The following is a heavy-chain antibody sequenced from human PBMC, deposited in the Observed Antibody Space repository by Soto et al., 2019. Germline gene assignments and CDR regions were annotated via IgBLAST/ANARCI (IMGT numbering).Heavy chain of an antibody. CDR1: GFSLSNARMG. CDR2: IFSNDEK. J-gene: IGHJ3*02. V-gene: IGHV2-26*01. Sequence: SGPTLVNPTEALTLTCTVSGFSLSNARMGVSWIRQPPGKALEWLAHIFSNDEKSYSTSLKSRLTISKDTSKSQVVLTMTNMDPVDTATYYCARIQGYYDSSGYFGDAFDIWGQGTMVTVSS. CDR3: ARIQGYYDSSGYFGDAFDI. D-gene: IGHD3-22*01.